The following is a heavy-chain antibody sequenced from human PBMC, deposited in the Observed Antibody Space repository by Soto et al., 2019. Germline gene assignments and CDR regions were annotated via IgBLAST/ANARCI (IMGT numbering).Heavy chain of an antibody. D-gene: IGHD6-6*01. Sequence: GGSLRLSCAASGFTFSSYWMSWVRQAPGKGLEWVANIKQDGSEKYYVDSVKGRFTISRDNAKNSLYLQMNSLRAEDTAVYYCARDFGIAARPHYYYYMDVWGKGTTVTVSS. V-gene: IGHV3-7*01. CDR1: GFTFSSYW. J-gene: IGHJ6*03. CDR2: IKQDGSEK. CDR3: ARDFGIAARPHYYYYMDV.